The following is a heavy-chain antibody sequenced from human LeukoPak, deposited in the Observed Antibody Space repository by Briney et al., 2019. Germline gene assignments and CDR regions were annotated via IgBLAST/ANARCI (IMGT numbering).Heavy chain of an antibody. CDR2: INPNSGGT. J-gene: IGHJ4*02. D-gene: IGHD5-24*01. CDR3: ARGDGYNYRLFDY. V-gene: IGHV1-2*06. CDR1: GYTFTGYY. Sequence: ASVKVSCKASGYTFTGYYMHWVRQAPGQGLEWMGRINPNSGGTNYAQKFQGRVTMTRDTSISTAYMELSRLRSDDTAVCYCARGDGYNYRLFDYWGQGTLVTVSS.